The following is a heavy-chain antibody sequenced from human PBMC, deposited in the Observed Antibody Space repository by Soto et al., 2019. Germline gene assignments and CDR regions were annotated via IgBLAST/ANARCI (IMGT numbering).Heavy chain of an antibody. J-gene: IGHJ4*02. D-gene: IGHD4-17*01. CDR1: GGTFSTFG. CDR3: AKSAPMDAGDKYYYDF. V-gene: IGHV1-69*13. Sequence: SVKVSCKASGGTFSTFGISWVRQAPGQGLEWMGGIIPFFGTARYSQKFEDRITITADEPTNTVYMDLRSLTSEDTAIYYCAKSAPMDAGDKYYYDFWGQGALVTVSS. CDR2: IIPFFGTA.